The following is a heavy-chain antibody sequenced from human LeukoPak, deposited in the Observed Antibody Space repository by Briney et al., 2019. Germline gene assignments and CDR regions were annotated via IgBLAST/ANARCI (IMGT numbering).Heavy chain of an antibody. V-gene: IGHV4-59*08. CDR2: IYYSGST. CDR1: GGSISSYY. D-gene: IGHD6-19*01. J-gene: IGHJ4*02. Sequence: SETLSLTCTVSGGSISSYYWSWIRQPPGKGLEWIGYIYYSGSTNYNPSLKSRVTISVDRSKNQFSLKLSSVTAADTAVYYCARTAVAGAKAVDYWGQGTLVTVSS. CDR3: ARTAVAGAKAVDY.